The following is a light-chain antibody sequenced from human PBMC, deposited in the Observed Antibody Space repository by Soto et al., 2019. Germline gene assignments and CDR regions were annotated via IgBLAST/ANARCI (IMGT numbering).Light chain of an antibody. CDR3: QQYNNWLRT. CDR1: QSVSSN. Sequence: EIVMTHSPATLSVSPGERATLSCRASQSVSSNLAWYQQKPGQAPRLLIYGASTRATGIPARFSGSGSGTELTLTISSLQSEDFAVYYCQQYNNWLRTVGQGTKVDIK. J-gene: IGKJ1*01. V-gene: IGKV3-15*01. CDR2: GAS.